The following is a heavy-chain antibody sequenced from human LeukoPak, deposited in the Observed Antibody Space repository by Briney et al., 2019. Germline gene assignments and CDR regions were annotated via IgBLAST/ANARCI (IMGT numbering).Heavy chain of an antibody. D-gene: IGHD1-26*01. J-gene: IGHJ2*01. CDR2: ISAYNGNT. V-gene: IGHV1-18*01. Sequence: ASVKVSCKASGYTFTSYGISWVRQAPGQGLEWMGWISAYNGNTNYAQKLQGRVTMTTDTSTSTAYMELRSLRSDDTAVYYCARDLANSGSYYVNWYFDLWGRGTLVTVSS. CDR1: GYTFTSYG. CDR3: ARDLANSGSYYVNWYFDL.